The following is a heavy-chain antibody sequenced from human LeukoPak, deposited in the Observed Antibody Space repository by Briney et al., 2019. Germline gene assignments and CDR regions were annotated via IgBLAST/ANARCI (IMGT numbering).Heavy chain of an antibody. Sequence: HPGGSLRLSCAASGFTVSSNYMSWVRQAPGKGLEWVSLIYSGGGTSHADSVKGRFTFSRDNSKNTLYLQMNSLRAEDTAVYYCARDRVNWNDVGGLFDYWGQGTLVTVSS. V-gene: IGHV3-53*01. D-gene: IGHD1-1*01. CDR2: IYSGGGT. CDR1: GFTVSSNY. J-gene: IGHJ4*02. CDR3: ARDRVNWNDVGGLFDY.